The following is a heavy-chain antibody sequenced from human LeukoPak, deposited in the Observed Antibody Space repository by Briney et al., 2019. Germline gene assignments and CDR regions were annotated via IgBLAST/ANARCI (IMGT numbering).Heavy chain of an antibody. CDR3: ARSEYYFDY. CDR2: IRSKAYGGTT. Sequence: GGSLRLSCTASGFTFGDYAMSWVRQAPGKGLEWVGFIRSKAYGGTTEYAASVKGRFTISRDNAKNSLYLQMNSLRADDTAVYYCARSEYYFDYWGQGTLVTVSS. D-gene: IGHD3-3*01. V-gene: IGHV3-49*04. J-gene: IGHJ4*02. CDR1: GFTFGDYA.